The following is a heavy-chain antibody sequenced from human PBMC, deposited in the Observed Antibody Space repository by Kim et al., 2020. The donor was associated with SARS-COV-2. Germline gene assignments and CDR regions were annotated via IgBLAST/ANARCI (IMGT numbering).Heavy chain of an antibody. V-gene: IGHV4-34*01. Sequence: NPSLKSRVTISVDTSKNQCSRKLSSVTAADTAVYYCARSLQYGDYPYFDYWGQGTLVTVSS. CDR3: ARSLQYGDYPYFDY. J-gene: IGHJ4*02. D-gene: IGHD4-17*01.